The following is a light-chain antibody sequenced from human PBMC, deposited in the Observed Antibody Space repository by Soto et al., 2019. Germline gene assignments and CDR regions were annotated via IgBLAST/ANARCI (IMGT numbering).Light chain of an antibody. CDR2: EVS. J-gene: IGLJ1*01. CDR3: SSYSISNDYL. CDR1: SSDVGGYDY. Sequence: QSALTHPASVSGSPGQSIAIACAGTSSDVGGYDYVSWYQLHPGKAPKLMIFEVSNRPSGVSYRFSGSKSGNTASLTISGLQAEEEADYFCSSYSISNDYLFGTGTKVTVL. V-gene: IGLV2-14*01.